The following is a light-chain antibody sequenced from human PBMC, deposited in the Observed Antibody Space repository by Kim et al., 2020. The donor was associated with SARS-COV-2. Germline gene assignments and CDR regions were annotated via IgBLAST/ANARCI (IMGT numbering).Light chain of an antibody. CDR2: AAS. J-gene: IGKJ2*01. CDR1: QSITYF. CDR3: QQSYSTMYT. Sequence: DIQMTQSPSSLSASVGDGVTITCRASQSITYFLNWYQQKPGKAPKLLIYAASSLQSGVPSRFSGSGSGTDFTLTISSLQPEEFATYNCQQSYSTMYTFGQGTRLEI. V-gene: IGKV1-39*01.